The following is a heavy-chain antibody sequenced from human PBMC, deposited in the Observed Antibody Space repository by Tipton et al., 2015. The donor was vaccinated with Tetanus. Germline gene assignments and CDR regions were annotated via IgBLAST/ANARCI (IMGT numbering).Heavy chain of an antibody. V-gene: IGHV4-30-2*06. Sequence: TLSLTCTVSGGSINNGAYTWSWIRQSPGEGLEWIGYIFHTGGTHYNPSLKSRVTISVDGPKNQFSLNLKSVTAADTAVYYCARSHGSGGLLWFDSWGQGTLVTVSS. D-gene: IGHD3-10*01. J-gene: IGHJ5*01. CDR1: GGSINNGAYT. CDR2: IFHTGGT. CDR3: ARSHGSGGLLWFDS.